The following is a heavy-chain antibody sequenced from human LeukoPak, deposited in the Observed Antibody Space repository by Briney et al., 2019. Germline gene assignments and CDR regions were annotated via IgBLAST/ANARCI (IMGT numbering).Heavy chain of an antibody. J-gene: IGHJ5*02. CDR3: ARGRQLAGPAP. D-gene: IGHD6-6*01. Sequence: GGSLRLSCAASGFTFSSYSMNWVRQAPGKGLEWVSSISSSSSYTYYADSVKGRFTISRDNAKNSLYLQMNSLRAEDTAVYYCARGRQLAGPAPWGQGTLVTVSS. V-gene: IGHV3-21*01. CDR2: ISSSSSYT. CDR1: GFTFSSYS.